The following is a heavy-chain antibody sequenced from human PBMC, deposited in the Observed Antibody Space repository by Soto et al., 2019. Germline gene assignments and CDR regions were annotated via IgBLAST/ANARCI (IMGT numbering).Heavy chain of an antibody. J-gene: IGHJ6*02. V-gene: IGHV3-7*01. CDR1: GFTFNSYW. CDR3: ARHELSYNYGMDV. D-gene: IGHD1-7*01. Sequence: EVQLVESGGGLVQPGGSLRLSCAASGFTFNSYWMSWVRQAPGKGLEWVANIKEDGSDKYYVDSVKGRFTISRDNARNSLYLQMNSLRAEDTAVYYCARHELSYNYGMDVWGQGTTVTVSS. CDR2: IKEDGSDK.